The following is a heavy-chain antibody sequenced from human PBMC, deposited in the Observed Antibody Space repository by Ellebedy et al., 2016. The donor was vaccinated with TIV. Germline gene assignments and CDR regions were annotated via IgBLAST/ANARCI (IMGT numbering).Heavy chain of an antibody. Sequence: AASVKVSCKASGYTFDNYYIHWVRQTPGQGLEWMGLTNPSDGSTSYAQKFQGRVTMTRDTSTNTVSMELSSLRSDDTAVYYCARDRLSGLGGGGVDVWGQGTTVTVSS. CDR1: GYTFDNYY. V-gene: IGHV1-46*02. D-gene: IGHD3-10*01. J-gene: IGHJ6*02. CDR3: ARDRLSGLGGGGVDV. CDR2: TNPSDGST.